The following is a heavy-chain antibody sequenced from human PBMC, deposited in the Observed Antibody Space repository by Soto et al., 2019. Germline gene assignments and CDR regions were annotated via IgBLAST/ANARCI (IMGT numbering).Heavy chain of an antibody. CDR3: ARGERSSSLGFDP. D-gene: IGHD6-13*01. CDR2: ISSSSSTI. Sequence: EVQLVESGGGLVQPGGSLRLSCAASGFTFSSYSMNWVRQAPGKGLEWVSYISSSSSTIYYADSVKGRFTISRDNAKNSLYLHMNSLRAEDTAVYYCARGERSSSLGFDPWGQGTLVTVSS. CDR1: GFTFSSYS. V-gene: IGHV3-48*01. J-gene: IGHJ5*02.